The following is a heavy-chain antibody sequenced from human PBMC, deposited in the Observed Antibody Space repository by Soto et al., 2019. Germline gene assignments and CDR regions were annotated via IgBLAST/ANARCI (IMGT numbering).Heavy chain of an antibody. D-gene: IGHD3-10*02. V-gene: IGHV4-59*01. CDR1: GGSISSYY. J-gene: IGHJ3*02. CDR2: IYYSGST. Sequence: SETLSLTCTVSGGSISSYYWSWIRQPPGKGLEWIGYIYYSGSTNYNPSLKSRVTISVDTSKNQFSLKLSSVTAADAAVYYCARDTTFDVFDIWGQGTMVTVSS. CDR3: ARDTTFDVFDI.